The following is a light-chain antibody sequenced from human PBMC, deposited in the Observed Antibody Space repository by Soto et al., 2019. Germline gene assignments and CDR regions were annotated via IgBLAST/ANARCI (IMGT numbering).Light chain of an antibody. Sequence: QSVLTQPASVSGSPRQSITISCTGASSDVGSYTYVSWYQQHPGKAPKLMICEVNNRPSGVSNRFSGSKSGNTASLTISGLQAEDEADYHCSSYTSSSTLYVFGTGTKVTVL. J-gene: IGLJ1*01. CDR1: SSDVGSYTY. CDR2: EVN. V-gene: IGLV2-14*01. CDR3: SSYTSSSTLYV.